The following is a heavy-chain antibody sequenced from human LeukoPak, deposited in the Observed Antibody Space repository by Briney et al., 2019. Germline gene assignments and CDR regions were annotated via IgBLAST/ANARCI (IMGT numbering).Heavy chain of an antibody. CDR2: ISFDGSIT. CDR3: AREVTMLRGVIYFDF. Sequence: PGRSLRLSCAASGFSFSYYGMHWVRQAPGKGLEWVSFISFDGSITYNADSVKGRLTISRDNSKNTVYLQMNSLRAEDTAVYYCAREVTMLRGVIYFDFWGQGTLVTVSS. D-gene: IGHD3-10*01. V-gene: IGHV3-30*03. CDR1: GFSFSYYG. J-gene: IGHJ4*02.